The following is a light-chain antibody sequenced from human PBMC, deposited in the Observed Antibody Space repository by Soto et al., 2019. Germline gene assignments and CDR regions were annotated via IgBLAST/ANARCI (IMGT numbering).Light chain of an antibody. CDR2: WAS. CDR3: QQYYSTPPS. V-gene: IGKV4-1*01. Sequence: DIVMTQPPDSLAVSLGERATINCKSSQSVLYSSNNKNHLVWYQQKPGQPPKLLIYWASTRESGVTDRFSGSGSGTDFTLTISSLQAEDVAVYYCQQYYSTPPSFVGGTKVEIK. CDR1: QSVLYSSNNKNH. J-gene: IGKJ4*01.